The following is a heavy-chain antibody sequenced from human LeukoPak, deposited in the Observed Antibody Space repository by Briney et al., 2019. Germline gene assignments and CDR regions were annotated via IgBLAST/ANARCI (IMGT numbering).Heavy chain of an antibody. Sequence: GGSLRLSCAASGFTFSSYSMSWVRQAPGKGLEWVSAISGSGGSTYYADSVKGRFTISRDNSKNTLYLQMNSLRAEDTAVYYCAKYRVGYGCLDYWGQGTLVTVSS. D-gene: IGHD5-18*01. V-gene: IGHV3-23*01. CDR3: AKYRVGYGCLDY. J-gene: IGHJ4*02. CDR1: GFTFSSYS. CDR2: ISGSGGST.